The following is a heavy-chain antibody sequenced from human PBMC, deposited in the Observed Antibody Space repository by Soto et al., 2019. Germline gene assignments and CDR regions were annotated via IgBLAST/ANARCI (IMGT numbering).Heavy chain of an antibody. J-gene: IGHJ6*02. CDR1: GFTFRNYG. CDR2: ISYDGSHN. Sequence: QVQLVESGGGVVQPGRSLRLSCAASGFTFRNYGMHWVRQAPGKGLVWVTVISYDGSHNSYAYSVTGRFTISRDNSKNSVYLAMTRLRDEDTAGYYLAKRRRVHSNNSWGTVVWAQVATVSSSS. V-gene: IGHV3-30*18. D-gene: IGHD4-4*01. CDR3: AKRRRVHSNNSWGTVV.